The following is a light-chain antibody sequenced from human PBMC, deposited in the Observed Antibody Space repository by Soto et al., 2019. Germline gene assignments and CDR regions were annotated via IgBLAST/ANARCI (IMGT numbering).Light chain of an antibody. J-gene: IGLJ1*01. V-gene: IGLV2-14*01. Sequence: QSALTQPASVSGSPGQSITISCTGTSXXVGGYNYVSWYQQHPGKAPKLMIYEVSNRPSGVSNRFSGSKSGNTASLTISGLQAEDEADYYCSSYTSSSTGVFGTGTKLTVL. CDR2: EVS. CDR1: SXXVGGYNY. CDR3: SSYTSSSTGV.